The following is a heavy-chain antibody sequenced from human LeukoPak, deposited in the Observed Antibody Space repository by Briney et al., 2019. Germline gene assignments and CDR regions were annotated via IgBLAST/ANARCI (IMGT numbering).Heavy chain of an antibody. CDR3: AKGSYCSSTSCYVAYYYYYMDV. CDR1: GFTFSSYG. D-gene: IGHD2-2*01. CDR2: IRYDGSNK. J-gene: IGHJ6*03. V-gene: IGHV3-30*02. Sequence: GGSLRLSCAASGFTFSSYGMHWVRQAPGKGLEWEAFIRYDGSNKYYADSVKGRFTISRDNSKNTLYLQMNSLRAEDTAVYYCAKGSYCSSTSCYVAYYYYYMDVWGKGTTVTVSS.